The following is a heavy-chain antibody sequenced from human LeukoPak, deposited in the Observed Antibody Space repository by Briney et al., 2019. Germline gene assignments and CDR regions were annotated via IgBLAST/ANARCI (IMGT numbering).Heavy chain of an antibody. D-gene: IGHD5-18*01. CDR1: EFTFSSYW. J-gene: IGHJ3*02. CDR3: ARSVRGYSYARDAFDI. V-gene: IGHV3-74*01. Sequence: GGSLRLSCAASEFTFSSYWMHWVRQAPGKGLVWVSRINSDGRSTNYADSVKGRFTISRDNAKNTLYLQVNSLRAEDTAVYYCARSVRGYSYARDAFDIWGQGTMVTVSS. CDR2: INSDGRST.